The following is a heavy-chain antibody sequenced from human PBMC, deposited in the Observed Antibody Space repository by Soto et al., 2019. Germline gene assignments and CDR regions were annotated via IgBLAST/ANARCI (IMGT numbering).Heavy chain of an antibody. CDR3: ARANRYSEY. CDR1: VGSINNHY. J-gene: IGHJ4*02. V-gene: IGHV4-59*11. CDR2: VYYTGRT. D-gene: IGHD1-20*01. Sequence: QVHLQESGPGLVKPSETLSLTCSVSVGSINNHYWSWIRQPPGKGLEWIGYVYYTGRTTYNPSLKSRVTMSVDTSKNQVSLHLPPLTAPDTAIFFCARANRYSEYLGAGTLVNVSS.